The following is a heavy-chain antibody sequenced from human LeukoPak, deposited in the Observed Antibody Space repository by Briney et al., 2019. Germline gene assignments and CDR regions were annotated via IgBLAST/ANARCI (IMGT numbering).Heavy chain of an antibody. CDR1: GGSISTSNYY. J-gene: IGHJ5*02. CDR3: ARRAIPAEGAFYP. D-gene: IGHD6-13*01. Sequence: SETLSLTCSVSGGSISTSNYYWNWIRQPPGKGLEWIGRISYSGSTYYTPSLRSRITISVDTSKNQFSLELRSLIAADTAVYYCARRAIPAEGAFYPWGQGTLVTVSS. V-gene: IGHV4-39*01. CDR2: ISYSGST.